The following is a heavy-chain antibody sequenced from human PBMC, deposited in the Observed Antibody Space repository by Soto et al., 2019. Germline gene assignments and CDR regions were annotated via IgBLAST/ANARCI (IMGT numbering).Heavy chain of an antibody. V-gene: IGHV3-33*01. Sequence: GGSLRLSCAASGVTFSSYGMHWVRQAPGKGLEWVALIWYDGSNTDYTDSVKGRFTISRDNTKNTLYLQMNTLRVEDTAVYYCARHRISSTSWINKYYGTDVWGQGTMVTVSS. CDR3: ARHRISSTSWINKYYGTDV. CDR1: GVTFSSYG. CDR2: IWYDGSNT. D-gene: IGHD2-2*01. J-gene: IGHJ6*02.